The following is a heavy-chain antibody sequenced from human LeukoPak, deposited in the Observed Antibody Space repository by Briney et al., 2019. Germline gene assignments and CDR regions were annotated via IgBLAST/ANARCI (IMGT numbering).Heavy chain of an antibody. D-gene: IGHD3-22*01. CDR1: GGSISSYY. V-gene: IGHV4-59*01. Sequence: TSETLSLTCTVSGGSISSYYWSWIRQPPGKGLEWIGYIYYSGSINYNPSLKSRVTISVDTSKNQFSLKLSSVTAADTAVYYCARVSDDSSGYYHYWGQGTLVTVSS. J-gene: IGHJ4*02. CDR2: IYYSGSI. CDR3: ARVSDDSSGYYHY.